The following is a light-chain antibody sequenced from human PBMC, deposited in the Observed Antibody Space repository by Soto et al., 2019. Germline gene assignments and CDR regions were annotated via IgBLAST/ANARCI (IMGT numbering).Light chain of an antibody. CDR2: DAS. V-gene: IGKV3-11*01. CDR3: QQRSNWIA. Sequence: EIVLTQSPGTLSLSPGERATLSCRASQSVSTYLAWSQQKPGQAPRLLIYDASNRATGIPARFSGSGSGTDFTLTISSLEPEDFAVYYCQQRSNWIAFGQGTRLEI. J-gene: IGKJ5*01. CDR1: QSVSTY.